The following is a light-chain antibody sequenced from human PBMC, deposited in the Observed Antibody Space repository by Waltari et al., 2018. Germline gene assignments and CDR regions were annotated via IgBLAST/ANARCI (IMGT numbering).Light chain of an antibody. Sequence: SSEPTQDPAVSVAMGQTVRITCQGDSLRSYYASLYQQRPGQAPRLVMYDKNNRPSGVPDRFSGSTSHNTASLTITGAQAEDEASYYCHSRDASGVGGSFGGGTKLTVL. CDR3: HSRDASGVGGS. J-gene: IGLJ2*01. CDR1: SLRSYY. CDR2: DKN. V-gene: IGLV3-19*01.